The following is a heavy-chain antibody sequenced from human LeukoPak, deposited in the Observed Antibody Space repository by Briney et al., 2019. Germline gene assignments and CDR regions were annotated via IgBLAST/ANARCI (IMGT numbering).Heavy chain of an antibody. Sequence: GGSLRLSCAASGFTFSSYSMNWVRQAPGKGLEWVSSISSSSSYIYYVDSVKGRFTISRDNAKNSLYLQMNSLRAEDTAVYYCARGMAGPFDYWGQGTLVTVSS. V-gene: IGHV3-21*01. J-gene: IGHJ4*02. CDR1: GFTFSSYS. CDR3: ARGMAGPFDY. D-gene: IGHD6-19*01. CDR2: ISSSSSYI.